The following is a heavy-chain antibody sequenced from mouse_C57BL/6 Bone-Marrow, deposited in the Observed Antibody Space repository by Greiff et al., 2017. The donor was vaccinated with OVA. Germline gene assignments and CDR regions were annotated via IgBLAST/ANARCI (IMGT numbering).Heavy chain of an antibody. CDR3: ARSKVIITTVVNWYFDV. J-gene: IGHJ1*03. V-gene: IGHV1-69*01. D-gene: IGHD1-1*01. Sequence: VQLQQPGAELVMPGASVKLSCKASGYTFPSYWMHWVTPRPGQGLEWIGELDPSYSYTNYNQKFKCKSPFALDKSASTAYMQLSSLTSEDSAVYYCARSKVIITTVVNWYFDVWGTGTTVTVSS. CDR1: GYTFPSYW. CDR2: LDPSYSYT.